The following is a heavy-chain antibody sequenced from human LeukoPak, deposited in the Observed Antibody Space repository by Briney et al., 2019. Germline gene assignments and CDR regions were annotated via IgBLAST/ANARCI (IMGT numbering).Heavy chain of an antibody. V-gene: IGHV1-8*01. CDR1: GYTFTSYD. CDR2: MNPNSGNT. Sequence: SVKXSXKASGYTFTSYDINWVRQATGQGRXGMXWMNPNSGNTGYAQKFQGRVTMTRNTSISTAYMELSSLRSEDTAVYYCARHSIASDGARLFDYWGRGTLDTVSS. CDR3: ARHSIASDGARLFDY. J-gene: IGHJ4*02. D-gene: IGHD2-21*01.